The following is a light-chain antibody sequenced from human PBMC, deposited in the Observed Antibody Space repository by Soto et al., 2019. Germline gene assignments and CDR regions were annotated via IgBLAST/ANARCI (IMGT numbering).Light chain of an antibody. CDR2: AAS. CDR3: QQGYSIPT. CDR1: QSIDIY. V-gene: IGKV1-39*01. Sequence: DIPLTQSPSSLSASVGDRVTITCRTSQSIDIYLNWYQQRPGQVPKLLIYAASNLQRGVPSRFSGSGSGTEFTLTISSLQLEDFATYYCQQGYSIPTFGQGTKVGIK. J-gene: IGKJ2*01.